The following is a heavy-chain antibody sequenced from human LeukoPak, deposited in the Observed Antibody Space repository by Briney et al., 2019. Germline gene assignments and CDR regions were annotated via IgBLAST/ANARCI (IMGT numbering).Heavy chain of an antibody. CDR1: GGSISSYY. CDR3: ARVRNSSSWYLGFDY. D-gene: IGHD6-13*01. Sequence: KSSETLSLTCTVSGGSISSYYWTWIRQPPGKGLEWIGYIYYSGSTNYNPSLKSRVTISVDTSKNQFSLKLSSVTAADTAVYYCARVRNSSSWYLGFDYWGQGTLVTVSS. CDR2: IYYSGST. V-gene: IGHV4-59*01. J-gene: IGHJ4*02.